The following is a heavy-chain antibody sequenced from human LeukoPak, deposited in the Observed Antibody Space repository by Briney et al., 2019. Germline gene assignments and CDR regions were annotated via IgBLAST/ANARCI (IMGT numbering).Heavy chain of an antibody. CDR3: ARGAGDSSGYWGQGADY. CDR1: GGTFSSYA. D-gene: IGHD3-22*01. Sequence: GASVKVSCKASGGTFSSYAISWVRQAPGQGLEWMGRIIPILGIANYAQKFQGRVTITADKSTSTAYMELSSLRSEDTAVYYCARGAGDSSGYWGQGADYWGQGTLVTVSS. J-gene: IGHJ4*02. V-gene: IGHV1-69*04. CDR2: IIPILGIA.